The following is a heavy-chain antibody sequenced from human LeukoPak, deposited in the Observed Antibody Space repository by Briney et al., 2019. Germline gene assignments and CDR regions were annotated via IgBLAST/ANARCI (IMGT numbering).Heavy chain of an antibody. D-gene: IGHD6-6*01. CDR3: VRDWWGPDVAARCNWFDP. CDR2: ITSDGNPI. J-gene: IGHJ5*02. V-gene: IGHV3-11*01. CDR1: GFTFSDYY. Sequence: GGSLRLSCAASGFTFSDYYLSWIRQAPGKGLEWVSYITSDGNPIYSADSVKGRFTISRDNAQNSLYLKMNSLRADDTAVYYCVRDWWGPDVAARCNWFDPWGQGTLVTVSS.